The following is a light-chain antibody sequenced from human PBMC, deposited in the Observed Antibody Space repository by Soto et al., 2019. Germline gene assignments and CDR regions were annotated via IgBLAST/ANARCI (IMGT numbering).Light chain of an antibody. J-gene: IGKJ5*01. V-gene: IGKV3-15*01. CDR3: QQYNNWPPIT. Sequence: EIVMTQSPATLSVSPGERATLSCRASQSVSIKLAWYQQKPGQAPSILIYDTSTRATGIPARFSGNGSGTEFTLTISSLQSEDFAVYYCQQYNNWPPITFGQGTRLEIK. CDR2: DTS. CDR1: QSVSIK.